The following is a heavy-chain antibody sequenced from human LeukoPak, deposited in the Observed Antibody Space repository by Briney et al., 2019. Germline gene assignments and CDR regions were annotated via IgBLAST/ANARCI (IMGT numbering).Heavy chain of an antibody. V-gene: IGHV3-30*18. Sequence: PGRSLRLSCAASGFTFSSHGMHWVRQAPGKGLEWVAVISYDGSNKYYADFVKGRFTISRDNSKDTLYLQMNSLRTEDTAVYYCAKQLSQYSSGWYDFDYWGQGTLVTVSS. CDR3: AKQLSQYSSGWYDFDY. J-gene: IGHJ4*02. CDR2: ISYDGSNK. CDR1: GFTFSSHG. D-gene: IGHD6-19*01.